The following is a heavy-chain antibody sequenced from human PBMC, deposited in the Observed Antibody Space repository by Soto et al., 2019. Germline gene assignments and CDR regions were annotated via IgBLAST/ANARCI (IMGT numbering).Heavy chain of an antibody. J-gene: IGHJ6*02. CDR2: IIPIFGTA. D-gene: IGHD2-2*01. CDR3: ASFIGGSTPAPLRWYRKEKGYGMDV. CDR1: GGTFSSYA. V-gene: IGHV1-69*13. Sequence: SVKVSCKASGGTFSSYAISWVRQAPGQGLEWMGGIIPIFGTANYAQKFQGRVTITADESTSTAYMELSSLRSEDTAVYYCASFIGGSTPAPLRWYRKEKGYGMDVWGQGTTVTVSS.